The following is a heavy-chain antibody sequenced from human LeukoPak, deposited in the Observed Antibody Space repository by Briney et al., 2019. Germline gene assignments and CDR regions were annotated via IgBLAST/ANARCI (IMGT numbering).Heavy chain of an antibody. V-gene: IGHV3-21*01. J-gene: IGHJ4*02. D-gene: IGHD3-10*01. CDR2: ISSSSSYI. CDR3: AREAGSPLGSDY. CDR1: GFTFDDYS. Sequence: GGSLRLSCAASGFTFDDYSMNWVRRAPGKGLEWVSSISSSSSYIYYADSVKGRFTISRDNAKNSLYLQMNSLRAEDTAVYYCAREAGSPLGSDYWGQGTLVTVSS.